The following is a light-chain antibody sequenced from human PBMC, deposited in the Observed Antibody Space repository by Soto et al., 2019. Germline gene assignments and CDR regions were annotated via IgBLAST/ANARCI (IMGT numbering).Light chain of an antibody. CDR3: QQYYSYPLT. V-gene: IGKV1-8*01. Sequence: AIRRTQSSYSLSASTGDRVTITCRASQGISSYLAWYQQKPGKAPKLLIYAASTLQSGVPSRFSGSGSGTDFTLTLSCLQSEDFATYYCQQYYSYPLTFGQGTRPEIK. CDR2: AAS. J-gene: IGKJ5*01. CDR1: QGISSY.